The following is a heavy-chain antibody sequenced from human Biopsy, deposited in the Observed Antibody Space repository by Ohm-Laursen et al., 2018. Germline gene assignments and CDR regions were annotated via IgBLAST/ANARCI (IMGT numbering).Heavy chain of an antibody. Sequence: SLRLSCAASGFTFSNSGMHWVRQAPGKGLEWVAAISYDGSKTDYGDSVKGRLNISRDNSKNTLDLKMSSLRVEDTAVYFCAKDKGTFNFYYYGVDVWGQGTTVTVSS. CDR3: AKDKGTFNFYYYGVDV. CDR2: ISYDGSKT. V-gene: IGHV3-30*18. CDR1: GFTFSNSG. D-gene: IGHD2/OR15-2a*01. J-gene: IGHJ6*02.